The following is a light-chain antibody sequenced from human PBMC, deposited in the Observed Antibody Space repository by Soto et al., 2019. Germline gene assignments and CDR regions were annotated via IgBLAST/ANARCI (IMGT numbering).Light chain of an antibody. J-gene: IGKJ1*01. Sequence: IQMTQSPNTLSASVGDSVAVTCRASENVNGHLAWYQQKPGKAPKLLIYEASILESGAPSRFSGSGFGTEFTLTINGLLPEDFVTYYCQQYNNWPSFGQGTKV. CDR1: ENVNGH. CDR2: EAS. V-gene: IGKV1-5*03. CDR3: QQYNNWPS.